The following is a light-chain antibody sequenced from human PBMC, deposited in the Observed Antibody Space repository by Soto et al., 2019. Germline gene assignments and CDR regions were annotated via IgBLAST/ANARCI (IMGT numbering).Light chain of an antibody. CDR1: QTILYRPNNKSY. CDR3: QHSYSSRFT. CDR2: WTS. V-gene: IGKV4-1*01. J-gene: IGKJ3*01. Sequence: IVMTQSPDSLAVSLGERATINCRSSQTILYRPNNKSYLAWYQQKSGQPPKLLIYWTSTRESGFPDRFSGTGSGTDFTLTIRNLQAEDAAFYYSQHSYSSRFTFGPGTKVDVK.